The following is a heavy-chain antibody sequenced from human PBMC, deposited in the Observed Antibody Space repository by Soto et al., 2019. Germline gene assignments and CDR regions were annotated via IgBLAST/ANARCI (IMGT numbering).Heavy chain of an antibody. Sequence: QVQLVQSGAEVKKPGASVKVSCKPSGYTFTTYFLHWVRQAPGQGLEWMGIINPSDGSTTYAQSFQGRVTMTRDTSTSTAYMELGSLRSEDTAVYYCARVPTGRGDYDYWGQGTLVTVSS. D-gene: IGHD3-10*01. V-gene: IGHV1-46*01. CDR3: ARVPTGRGDYDY. CDR2: INPSDGST. CDR1: GYTFTTYF. J-gene: IGHJ4*02.